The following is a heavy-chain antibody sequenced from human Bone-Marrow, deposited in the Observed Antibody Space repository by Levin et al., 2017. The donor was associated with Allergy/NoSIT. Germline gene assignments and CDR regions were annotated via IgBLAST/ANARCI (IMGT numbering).Heavy chain of an antibody. D-gene: IGHD3-10*01. CDR2: INPYNGAT. J-gene: IGHJ3*02. CDR1: GYSFTGYN. Sequence: ASVKVSCKASGYSFTGYNMHWVRQAPGQGLEWMGWINPYNGATSRAQNFQGRVTMTRDTSINTTYMELSRLRSDDTAVYYCARVISSSGSYYNDAFDIWGQGTMVTVSS. CDR3: ARVISSSGSYYNDAFDI. V-gene: IGHV1-2*02.